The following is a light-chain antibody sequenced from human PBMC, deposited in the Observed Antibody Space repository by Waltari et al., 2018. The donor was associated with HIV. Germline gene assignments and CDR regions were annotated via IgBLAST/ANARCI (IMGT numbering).Light chain of an antibody. CDR3: QQYYSTPYT. CDR1: QSVLYSSHNKNY. CDR2: WAS. Sequence: DIVMTQSPDSLAVSLGERATINCKSSQSVLYSSHNKNYLAWYQQKPGQPPKLLIYWASTRESGVADRFSGSGSGTDFTLTISSLQAEDVAVYFCQQYYSTPYTFGQGTKLEIK. V-gene: IGKV4-1*01. J-gene: IGKJ2*01.